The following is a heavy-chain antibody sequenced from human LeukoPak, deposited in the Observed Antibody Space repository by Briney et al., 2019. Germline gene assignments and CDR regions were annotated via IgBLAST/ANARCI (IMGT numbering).Heavy chain of an antibody. Sequence: GGSLRLSCAASGFTFSSYAMHWVRQAPGKGLEGVAVISYDGSNKYYADSVKGRFTISRDNSKNTLYLQMNSLRAEDTAVYYCARDPTLTKDFWSGYSHQDAFDIWGQGTMVTVSS. D-gene: IGHD3-3*01. CDR2: ISYDGSNK. J-gene: IGHJ3*02. V-gene: IGHV3-30-3*01. CDR1: GFTFSSYA. CDR3: ARDPTLTKDFWSGYSHQDAFDI.